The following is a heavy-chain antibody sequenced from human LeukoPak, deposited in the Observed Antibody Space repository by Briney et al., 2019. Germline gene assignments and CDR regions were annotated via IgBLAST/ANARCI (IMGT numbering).Heavy chain of an antibody. J-gene: IGHJ5*02. CDR1: GXSISSSSHY. V-gene: IGHV4-39*01. CDR3: ARRLSSGSYGFDP. Sequence: SETLSLTCTVSGXSISSSSHYWDWIRQPPGKGLEWIGSTYYSGNSDYNPSLRSRVTISVDTSKNQFSLKLSSVTAADTAVYYCARRLSSGSYGFDPWGQGTLVTVPS. CDR2: TYYSGNS. D-gene: IGHD3-10*02.